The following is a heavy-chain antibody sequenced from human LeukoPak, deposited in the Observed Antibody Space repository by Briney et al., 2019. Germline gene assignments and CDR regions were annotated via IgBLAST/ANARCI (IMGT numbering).Heavy chain of an antibody. Sequence: SVKVSCKASGGTFSSYAISWVRQAPGQGLEWMGRIIPIFGIANYAQKFQGRVTITADKSTSTAYMELSSLRSEDTAVYYCARGAMVGYDFWSGVNWFDPWGQGTLVTASS. CDR1: GGTFSSYA. CDR2: IIPIFGIA. V-gene: IGHV1-69*04. D-gene: IGHD3-3*01. J-gene: IGHJ5*02. CDR3: ARGAMVGYDFWSGVNWFDP.